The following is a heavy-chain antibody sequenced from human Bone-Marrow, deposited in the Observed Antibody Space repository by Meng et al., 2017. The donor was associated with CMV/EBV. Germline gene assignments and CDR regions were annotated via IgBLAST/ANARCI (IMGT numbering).Heavy chain of an antibody. CDR2: IYYSGST. V-gene: IGHV4-59*01. CDR1: GVSISSYY. Sequence: SETLSLTCTVSGVSISSYYWSWIRQPPGKGLEWIAYIYYSGSTNYNPSLNSRVTISVDPSKTQFSLKLSSVTAADTAVYYCARKVSRQLWFGPNKYYYYDMDVWGQGTTVTVSS. D-gene: IGHD3-10*01. CDR3: ARKVSRQLWFGPNKYYYYDMDV. J-gene: IGHJ6*02.